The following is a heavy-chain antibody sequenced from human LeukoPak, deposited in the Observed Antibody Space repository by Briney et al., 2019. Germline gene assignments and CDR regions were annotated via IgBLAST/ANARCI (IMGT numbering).Heavy chain of an antibody. CDR3: AEMADGAFGV. Sequence: ASVKVSCKASGDTFSGYYVHWVRQAPGQGLEWMRWMNPKSGGTNYAQKFQGRVTMTREMSISTAYMELSRLRSDDTAVYYCAEMADGAFGVWGQGTMVTVSS. J-gene: IGHJ3*01. CDR2: MNPKSGGT. CDR1: GDTFSGYY. V-gene: IGHV1-2*02. D-gene: IGHD2-8*01.